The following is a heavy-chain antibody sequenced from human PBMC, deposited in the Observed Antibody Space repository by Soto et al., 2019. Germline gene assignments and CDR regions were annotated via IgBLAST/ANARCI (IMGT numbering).Heavy chain of an antibody. CDR2: IIPIFGTT. CDR3: ARDGHQMVVPAATGADWFDP. V-gene: IGHV1-69*13. J-gene: IGHJ5*02. Sequence: SVKVSCKASGGTFSSYAISWVRQAPGQGLEWMGGIIPIFGTTNYAQKFQGRVTITADESTSTAYMELSSLRSEDTAVYYCARDGHQMVVPAATGADWFDPWGQGTLVTVSS. D-gene: IGHD2-2*01. CDR1: GGTFSSYA.